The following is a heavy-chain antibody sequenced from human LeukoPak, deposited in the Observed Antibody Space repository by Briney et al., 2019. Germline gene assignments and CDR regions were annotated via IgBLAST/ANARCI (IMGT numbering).Heavy chain of an antibody. D-gene: IGHD6-13*01. J-gene: IGHJ2*01. Sequence: SSETLSLTCTVSGGSISDYYWSWIRQPPGKGLEWIGYIYYSGTTDHNPSLKSRVTILVDTSRNQFSLKVTSVTAADTAVYYCARGTRSWSWYLDLWGRGTLVTVSA. V-gene: IGHV4-59*01. CDR3: ARGTRSWSWYLDL. CDR2: IYYSGTT. CDR1: GGSISDYY.